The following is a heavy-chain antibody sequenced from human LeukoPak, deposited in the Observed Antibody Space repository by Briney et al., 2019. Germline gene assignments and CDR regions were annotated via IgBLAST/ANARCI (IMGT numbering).Heavy chain of an antibody. J-gene: IGHJ4*02. CDR2: IYSSGST. CDR1: GASISGNGYY. Sequence: SETLSLTCTVSGASISGNGYYWGWIRQPPGKGLEWIGSIYSSGSTYYNASLQSRVTISIETSKSQISLRLNSVTAADTAMYYCAKSGGYGLIDYWGQGTLVTVSS. V-gene: IGHV4-39*01. CDR3: AKSGGYGLIDY. D-gene: IGHD1-26*01.